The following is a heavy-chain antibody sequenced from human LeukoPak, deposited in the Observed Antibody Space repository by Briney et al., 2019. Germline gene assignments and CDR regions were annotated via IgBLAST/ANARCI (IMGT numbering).Heavy chain of an antibody. J-gene: IGHJ3*02. Sequence: AGGSLRLSCAASRFTVSSNYMSWVRQAPGKGLEWVSVIYSGGNTYYADSVKGRSTISRDNSKNTLYLQMNSLRAEDTAVYYCAKFGLAGSGRYHDAFDIWGQGTMVTVSS. CDR1: RFTVSSNY. CDR3: AKFGLAGSGRYHDAFDI. V-gene: IGHV3-53*01. D-gene: IGHD3-10*01. CDR2: IYSGGNT.